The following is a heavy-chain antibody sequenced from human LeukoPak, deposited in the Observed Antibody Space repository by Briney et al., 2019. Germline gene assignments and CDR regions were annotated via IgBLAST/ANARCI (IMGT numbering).Heavy chain of an antibody. CDR1: GYTLTSYY. V-gene: IGHV1-46*01. Sequence: EASVKVSCKASGYTLTSYYMHWVRQAPGQGLEWMGVINPSGGSTSYAQKFQGRVTMTRDMSTSTVYMELSSLRSEDTAVYYCARAGVKSSGYYSRLSYFDYWGQGTLVTVSS. D-gene: IGHD3-22*01. J-gene: IGHJ4*02. CDR3: ARAGVKSSGYYSRLSYFDY. CDR2: INPSGGST.